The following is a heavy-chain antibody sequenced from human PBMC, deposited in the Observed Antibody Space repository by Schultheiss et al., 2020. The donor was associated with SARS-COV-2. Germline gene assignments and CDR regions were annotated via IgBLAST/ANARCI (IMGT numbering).Heavy chain of an antibody. V-gene: IGHV1-46*01. J-gene: IGHJ4*02. CDR3: ARGASPRSGWYDGPGW. D-gene: IGHD6-19*01. CDR2: INPSGGST. CDR1: GYTFTSYY. Sequence: ASVKVSCKASGYTFTSYYMHWVRQAPGQGLEWMGIINPSGGSTSYAQKFQGRVTMTRDTSTSTVYMELSSLRSEDTAVYYCARGASPRSGWYDGPGWWGQGTLVTVSS.